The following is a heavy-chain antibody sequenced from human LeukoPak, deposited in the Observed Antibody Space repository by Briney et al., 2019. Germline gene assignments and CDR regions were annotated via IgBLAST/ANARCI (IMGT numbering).Heavy chain of an antibody. Sequence: GGSLRLSCAASGFTFSSYSMNWVRQAPGKGLEWVSSISRSSSYIYYADSVKGRFTISRDNAKNSLYLQMNSLRAEDTAVYYCARMGGSPDYMDVWGKGTTVTVSS. CDR3: ARMGGSPDYMDV. CDR1: GFTFSSYS. J-gene: IGHJ6*03. CDR2: ISRSSSYI. V-gene: IGHV3-21*01. D-gene: IGHD2-15*01.